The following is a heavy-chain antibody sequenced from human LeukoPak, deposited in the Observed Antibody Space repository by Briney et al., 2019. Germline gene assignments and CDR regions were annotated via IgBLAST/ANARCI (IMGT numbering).Heavy chain of an antibody. CDR2: ISYDGSNK. CDR3: ARVPGWTVLETHAFDI. J-gene: IGHJ3*02. V-gene: IGHV3-30*04. Sequence: PGGSLRLSCAASGFTFSSYAMHWVRQAPGKGLEWVAVISYDGSNKYYADSVKGRFTISRDDSKNTLYLQMNSLRAEDTAVYYCARVPGWTVLETHAFDIWGQGTMVTVSS. D-gene: IGHD1-1*01. CDR1: GFTFSSYA.